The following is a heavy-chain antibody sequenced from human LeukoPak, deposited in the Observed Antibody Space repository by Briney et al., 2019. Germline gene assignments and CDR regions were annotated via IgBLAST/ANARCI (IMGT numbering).Heavy chain of an antibody. Sequence: KPSETLSLTCAVYGGSFSGYYWSWIRQPPGKGLEWIGEINHSGSTNYNPSLKSRVTISVDTSKNQFSLKLSSVTAADTAVYYCARGKYDYVWGSYRYKGSFDYWGQGTLVTVSS. CDR1: GGSFSGYY. D-gene: IGHD3-16*02. CDR3: ARGKYDYVWGSYRYKGSFDY. CDR2: INHSGST. V-gene: IGHV4-34*01. J-gene: IGHJ4*02.